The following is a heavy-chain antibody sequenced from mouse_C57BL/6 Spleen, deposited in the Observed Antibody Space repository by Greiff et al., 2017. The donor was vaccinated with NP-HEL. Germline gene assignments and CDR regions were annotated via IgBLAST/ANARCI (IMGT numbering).Heavy chain of an antibody. CDR3: AREGENWPYYFDY. Sequence: EVKLMESEGGLVQPGSSMKLSCTASGFTFSDYYMAWVRQVPEKGLEWVANINYDGSSTYYLDSLKSRFIISRDNAKNILYLQMSSLKSEDTATYYCAREGENWPYYFDYWGQGTTLTVSS. V-gene: IGHV5-16*01. D-gene: IGHD4-1*01. CDR1: GFTFSDYY. CDR2: INYDGSST. J-gene: IGHJ2*01.